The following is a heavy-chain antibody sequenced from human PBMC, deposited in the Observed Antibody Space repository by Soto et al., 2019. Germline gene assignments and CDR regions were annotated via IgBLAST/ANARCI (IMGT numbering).Heavy chain of an antibody. V-gene: IGHV1-8*01. CDR1: GYTFTSYD. J-gene: IGHJ6*02. CDR2: MNPNSGNT. Sequence: ASVKVSCKASGYTFTSYDINWVRQATGQGLEWMGWMNPNSGNTGYAQKFQGRVTMTRNTSISTAYMELSSLRSEDTAVYYCARGGEMENYYYYGMDVWGQGTTVTGSS. D-gene: IGHD3-16*01. CDR3: ARGGEMENYYYYGMDV.